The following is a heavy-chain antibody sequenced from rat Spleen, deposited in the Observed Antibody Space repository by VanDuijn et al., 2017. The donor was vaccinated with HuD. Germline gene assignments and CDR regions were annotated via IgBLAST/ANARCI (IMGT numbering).Heavy chain of an antibody. CDR2: ISPDGGTT. CDR3: AKDMNYYSTYPFYVMGD. D-gene: IGHD1-2*01. Sequence: EVQLVESGGGLVQPGRSLKLSCVASGFTFNNYWMTWIRQAPGEGLEWISFISPDGGTTYYPDSVKGRFTISRDNAENTVYLQMNSLRSEDTATYYCAKDMNYYSTYPFYVMGDWGQGASVTVSS. J-gene: IGHJ4*01. CDR1: GFTFNNYW. V-gene: IGHV5-58*01.